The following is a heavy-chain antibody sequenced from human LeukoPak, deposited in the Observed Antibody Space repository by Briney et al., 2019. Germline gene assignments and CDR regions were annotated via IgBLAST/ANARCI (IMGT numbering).Heavy chain of an antibody. Sequence: SETLSLTCAVYGGSFSGYYWSWIRQPPGKGLEWIGEINHSGSTNYNPSLKSRVTISVDTSKNQFSLKLSSVTAADTAVYYCARTSHKGYFDWLLYFDYWGQGTLVTVSS. V-gene: IGHV4-34*01. CDR1: GGSFSGYY. CDR3: ARTSHKGYFDWLLYFDY. D-gene: IGHD3-9*01. CDR2: INHSGST. J-gene: IGHJ4*02.